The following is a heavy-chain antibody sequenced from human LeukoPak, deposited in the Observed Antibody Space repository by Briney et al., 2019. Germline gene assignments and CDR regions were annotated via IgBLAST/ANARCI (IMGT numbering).Heavy chain of an antibody. Sequence: GASVKVSCKASGGTFSSYAISWVRQAPGQGLEWMGGIIPIFGTANYAQKFQGRVTITADESTSTAYMELSSLRSEDTAVYYCARDGAGRQAFDYWGQGTLVTVSS. D-gene: IGHD1-26*01. V-gene: IGHV1-69*13. CDR2: IIPIFGTA. CDR3: ARDGAGRQAFDY. J-gene: IGHJ4*02. CDR1: GGTFSSYA.